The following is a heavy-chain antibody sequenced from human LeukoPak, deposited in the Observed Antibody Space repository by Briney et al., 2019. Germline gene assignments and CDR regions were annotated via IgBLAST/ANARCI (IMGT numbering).Heavy chain of an antibody. CDR2: IYGGRT. CDR1: GGSLGGNC. CDR3: AREARDWELR. D-gene: IGHD4-23*01. J-gene: IGHJ4*02. V-gene: IGHV4-4*08. Sequence: SETLSLTCTVSGGSLGGNCWNWIRQSPESGLEWIGRIYGGRTKYNPSLMSRVTISFDTSKNQFSLKLSSVTAADTAVYYCAREARDWELRWGQGTLVTVSS.